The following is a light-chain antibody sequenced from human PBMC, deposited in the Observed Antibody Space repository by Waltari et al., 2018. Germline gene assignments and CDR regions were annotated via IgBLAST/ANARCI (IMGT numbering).Light chain of an antibody. CDR1: DIGDKR. V-gene: IGLV3-21*02. CDR2: DDT. Sequence: YVLTQPPSVSVAPGQTARITCGGSDIGDKRVHWYQHKTGQAPLLVVYDDTDRPSGIPGRISGSNSGYTATLSITRVEAGDEADYYCQVWDSDGDYVVFGGGTKLIVL. J-gene: IGLJ2*01. CDR3: QVWDSDGDYVV.